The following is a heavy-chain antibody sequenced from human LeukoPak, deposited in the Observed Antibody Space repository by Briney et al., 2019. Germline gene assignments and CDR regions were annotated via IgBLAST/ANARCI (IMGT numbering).Heavy chain of an antibody. V-gene: IGHV4-4*07. D-gene: IGHD3-3*01. CDR3: AKDGSWSGFEY. Sequence: SETLSLTCTVSGDSISVSYGSWIRQTAGKGLEWIGRIYGSGNTNYNPSLTSRVTMSVDTSNNQFSLRLTSVTAADTAVYYCAKDGSWSGFEYWGHGTLVTVSS. J-gene: IGHJ4*01. CDR1: GDSISVSY. CDR2: IYGSGNT.